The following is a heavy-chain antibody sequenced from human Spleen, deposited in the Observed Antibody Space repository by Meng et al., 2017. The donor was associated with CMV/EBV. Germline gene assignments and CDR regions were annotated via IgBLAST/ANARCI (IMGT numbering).Heavy chain of an antibody. Sequence: YTFTSYDINWVRQATGQGLEWMGWMNPNSGNTGYAQKFQGRVTITRNTSISTAYMELSSLRSEDTAVYYCARGDFWSGYYSGSGGDYWGQGTLVTVSS. CDR2: MNPNSGNT. CDR3: ARGDFWSGYYSGSGGDY. J-gene: IGHJ4*02. CDR1: YTFTSYD. D-gene: IGHD3-3*01. V-gene: IGHV1-8*03.